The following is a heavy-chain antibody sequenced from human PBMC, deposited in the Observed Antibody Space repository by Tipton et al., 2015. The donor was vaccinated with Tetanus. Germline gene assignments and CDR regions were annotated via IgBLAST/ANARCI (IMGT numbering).Heavy chain of an antibody. CDR3: ARDNYGNYDY. CDR1: GYTFTSLF. CDR2: INPTGGGA. V-gene: IGHV1-46*01. D-gene: IGHD4-17*01. Sequence: QSGAEVKNPGTSVKVSCRTSGYTFTSLFLHWVRQAPGQGLEWMGFINPTGGGARYAQKFQGRITMTRDTSASTIYMELSSLRPEDTAVFYCARDNYGNYDYWGQGTLVTVSS. J-gene: IGHJ4*02.